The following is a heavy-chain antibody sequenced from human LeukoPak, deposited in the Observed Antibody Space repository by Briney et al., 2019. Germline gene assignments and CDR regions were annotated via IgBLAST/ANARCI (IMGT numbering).Heavy chain of an antibody. CDR3: ARTREGYYYGSGSYSVNWFDP. V-gene: IGHV1-2*06. D-gene: IGHD3-10*01. CDR2: INPNSGGT. Sequence: ASVKVSCKASGYTFTGYYMHWVRQAPGQGLEWMGRINPNSGGTNYAQKFRGRVTMTRDTSISTAYMELSRLRSDDTAVYYCARTREGYYYGSGSYSVNWFDPWGQGTLVTVSS. CDR1: GYTFTGYY. J-gene: IGHJ5*02.